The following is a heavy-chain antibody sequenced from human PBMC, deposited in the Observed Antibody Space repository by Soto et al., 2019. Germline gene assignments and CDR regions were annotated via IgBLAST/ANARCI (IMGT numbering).Heavy chain of an antibody. Sequence: PSETLSLTCTVSGGSISSYYWSWIRQPPGKGLEWIGYIYYSGSTNYNPSLKSRVTISVDTSKNQFSLKLSSVTAADTAVYYCARSASAAGPYNWFDPWGQGTLVTVS. CDR1: GGSISSYY. V-gene: IGHV4-59*01. J-gene: IGHJ5*02. CDR3: ARSASAAGPYNWFDP. CDR2: IYYSGST. D-gene: IGHD6-13*01.